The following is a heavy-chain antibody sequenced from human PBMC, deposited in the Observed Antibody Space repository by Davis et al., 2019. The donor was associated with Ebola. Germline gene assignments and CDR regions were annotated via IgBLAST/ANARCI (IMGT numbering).Heavy chain of an antibody. CDR3: ARGRFYCSSTNCYWFDH. V-gene: IGHV3-21*01. J-gene: IGHJ5*02. CDR1: GFTFSSYS. Sequence: PGGSLRLSCAASGFTFSSYSMNWVRQAPGKGLEWVSSIGIRSTYKYYAGSVKGRFTISRDNAKNSLYLQMNSLRAEDTAVYYCARGRFYCSSTNCYWFDHWGQGTLVTVSS. D-gene: IGHD2-2*01. CDR2: IGIRSTYK.